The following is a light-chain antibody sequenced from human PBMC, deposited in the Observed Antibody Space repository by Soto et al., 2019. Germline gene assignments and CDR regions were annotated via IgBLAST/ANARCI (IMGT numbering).Light chain of an antibody. J-gene: IGLJ3*02. CDR1: VLAKKY. CDR3: YSAADNNLV. CDR2: KDS. Sequence: SYELTQPSSVSVSPGQTARITFAGDVLAKKYARWFQQKPGQAPGLVIYKDSERPSGIPERFSGSSSGTTVTLTISGAQVEDEADYYCYSAADNNLVFGGGTKVAVL. V-gene: IGLV3-27*01.